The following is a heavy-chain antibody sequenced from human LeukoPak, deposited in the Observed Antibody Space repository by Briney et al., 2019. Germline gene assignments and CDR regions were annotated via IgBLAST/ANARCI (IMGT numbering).Heavy chain of an antibody. Sequence: SETLSLTCTASGGSISSSGYYWGWIRQPPGKGLEWFGDIYYSGSTNYNPSLKSRVTISVDTSKNQFSLKLSSVTAADTAVYYCARGRIAVAGTKNYFDYWGQGTLVTVSS. V-gene: IGHV4-61*08. D-gene: IGHD6-19*01. CDR1: GGSISSSGYY. CDR2: IYYSGST. J-gene: IGHJ4*02. CDR3: ARGRIAVAGTKNYFDY.